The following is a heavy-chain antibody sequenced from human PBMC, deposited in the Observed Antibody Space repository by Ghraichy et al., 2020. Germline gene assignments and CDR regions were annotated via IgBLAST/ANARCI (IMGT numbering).Heavy chain of an antibody. CDR3: ARQGEAREDQYYYGSGSYYVNDL. CDR1: GYSFTSYW. J-gene: IGHJ4*02. V-gene: IGHV5-10-1*01. CDR2: IDPSDSHT. D-gene: IGHD3-10*01. Sequence: GESLNISCKGSGYSFTSYWISWVRQIPGKGLEWMGRIDPSDSHTNYSPSFRGHVTISADKSIRTAHLQWSSLKASDTAMYYCARQGEAREDQYYYGSGSYYVNDLWGQGTLVTVSS.